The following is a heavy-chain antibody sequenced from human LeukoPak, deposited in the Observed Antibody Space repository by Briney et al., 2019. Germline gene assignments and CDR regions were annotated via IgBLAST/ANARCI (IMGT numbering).Heavy chain of an antibody. CDR2: IWYDRSNK. CDR3: AKGTITFGGAYYFDY. J-gene: IGHJ4*02. V-gene: IGHV3-33*06. Sequence: GRSLRLFCAASGFTFSSYGIHWVRQAPGKGLEWVAVIWYDRSNKYYADSVKGRSTISRDNSKNTLYLQMNSLRAEDTAVYYCAKGTITFGGAYYFDYWGQGTLVTVSS. D-gene: IGHD3-16*01. CDR1: GFTFSSYG.